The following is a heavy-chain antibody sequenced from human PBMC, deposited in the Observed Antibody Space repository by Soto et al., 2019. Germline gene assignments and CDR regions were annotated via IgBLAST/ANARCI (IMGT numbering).Heavy chain of an antibody. J-gene: IGHJ6*02. Sequence: SVEVSCKASGGTFSSYAISWVRQAPGQGLEWMGGIIPIFGTANYAQKFQGRVTITADKSTSTAYMELSSLRSEDTAVYYCASGSIAARPRDYYYGMDVWGQGTTVTVSS. CDR2: IIPIFGTA. CDR3: ASGSIAARPRDYYYGMDV. CDR1: GGTFSSYA. D-gene: IGHD6-6*01. V-gene: IGHV1-69*06.